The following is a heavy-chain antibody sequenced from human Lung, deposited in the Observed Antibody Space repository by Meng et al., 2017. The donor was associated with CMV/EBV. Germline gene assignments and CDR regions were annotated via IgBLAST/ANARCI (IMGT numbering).Heavy chain of an antibody. V-gene: IGHV3-23*03. CDR2: IYSGGSST. CDR1: GFTFSSYA. Sequence: GESXKISXAASGFTFSSYAMSWVRQAPGKGLEWVSVIYSGGSSTYYADSVKGRFTISRDNSKNTLYLQMNSLRAEDTAVYYCAKDRDCSSTSCSIRFDYWGQGTLVTVSS. D-gene: IGHD2-2*01. CDR3: AKDRDCSSTSCSIRFDY. J-gene: IGHJ4*02.